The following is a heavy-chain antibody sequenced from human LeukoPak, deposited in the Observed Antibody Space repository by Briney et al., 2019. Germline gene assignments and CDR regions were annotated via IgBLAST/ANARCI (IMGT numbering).Heavy chain of an antibody. J-gene: IGHJ4*02. CDR1: GFTFNTYA. CDR2: IRFDGSDK. CDR3: AKAYEYSTSWSLDY. Sequence: RTGGSLRLSCAASGFTFNTYAMHWVRQAPGKGLEWVAFIRFDGSDKYYGDSVRGRFTISRDNSKNTVYLQMNSLRAEDTAVYYCAKAYEYSTSWSLDYWGQGTLVTVSS. V-gene: IGHV3-30*02. D-gene: IGHD2-2*01.